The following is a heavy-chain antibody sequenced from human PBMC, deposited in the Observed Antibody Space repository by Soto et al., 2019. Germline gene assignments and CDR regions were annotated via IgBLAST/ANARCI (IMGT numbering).Heavy chain of an antibody. CDR2: INPNSGST. CDR3: ARGRMTTVSGYYLGY. CDR1: GYTFTGYY. D-gene: IGHD4-17*01. Sequence: WASEKVSSKAAGYTFTGYYMHWVRQAPGQGLEWMGWINPNSGSTNYAQKLQGWVTMTRDTSISTASMELSRLRSDGTAEYYCARGRMTTVSGYYLGYCGQGTRVVVSS. J-gene: IGHJ4*02. V-gene: IGHV1-2*04.